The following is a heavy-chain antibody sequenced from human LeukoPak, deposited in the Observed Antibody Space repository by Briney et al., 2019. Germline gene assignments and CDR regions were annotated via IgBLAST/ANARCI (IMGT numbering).Heavy chain of an antibody. CDR3: ARIIAAAGPPNWFDP. CDR2: IYHSGST. J-gene: IGHJ5*02. Sequence: PETLSLTFTVSGYSISSGYYWGWIRQPPGKGLEWIGSIYHSGSTYYNPSLKSRVTISVYTSKNQFSLKLSSVTAADTAVYYCARIIAAAGPPNWFDPWGQGTLVTVSS. V-gene: IGHV4-38-2*02. D-gene: IGHD6-13*01. CDR1: GYSISSGYY.